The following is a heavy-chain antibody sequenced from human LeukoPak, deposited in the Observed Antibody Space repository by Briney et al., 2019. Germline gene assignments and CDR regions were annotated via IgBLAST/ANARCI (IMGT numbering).Heavy chain of an antibody. V-gene: IGHV3-21*01. CDR1: GFTFSSYT. Sequence: PGGSLRLSCAASGFTFSSYTMNWVRQAPGKGLEWVSSITTSSTYIYYADSVRGRFTISRDNAKNSLYLRMSSLRVEDTAVYYCARGGGYYASGSYYIDYWGQGTLVTVSS. CDR3: ARGGGYYASGSYYIDY. D-gene: IGHD3-10*01. J-gene: IGHJ4*02. CDR2: ITTSSTYI.